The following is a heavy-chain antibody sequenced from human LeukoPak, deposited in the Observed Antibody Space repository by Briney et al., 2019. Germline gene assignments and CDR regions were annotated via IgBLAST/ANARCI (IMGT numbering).Heavy chain of an antibody. CDR1: GGTFSSYA. CDR2: IIPIFGTA. D-gene: IGHD3-22*01. J-gene: IGHJ4*02. V-gene: IGHV1-69*01. CDR3: ARVGYYYDSSGYYGRGGFDY. Sequence: SVKVSCKTSGGTFSSYAISWVRQAPGQGLEWMGGIIPIFGTANYAQKFQGRVTITADESTSTAYMELSSLRSEDTAVYYCARVGYYYDSSGYYGRGGFDYWGQGTLVTVSS.